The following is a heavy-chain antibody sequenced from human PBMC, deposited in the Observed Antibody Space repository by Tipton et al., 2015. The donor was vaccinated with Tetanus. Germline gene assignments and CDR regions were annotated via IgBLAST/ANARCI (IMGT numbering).Heavy chain of an antibody. CDR3: ARERIEAFYYHGLDV. D-gene: IGHD2-21*01. V-gene: IGHV4-59*01. Sequence: TLSLTCTVSGGSISSFYWYWIRQPPGKGLEWIAYIYQNGDANYNPSLQSRVTLSVDTYKNQFSLQLAFVTAADTAIYYCARERIEAFYYHGLDVWGPGTTVPVSS. CDR2: IYQNGDA. J-gene: IGHJ6*02. CDR1: GGSISSFY.